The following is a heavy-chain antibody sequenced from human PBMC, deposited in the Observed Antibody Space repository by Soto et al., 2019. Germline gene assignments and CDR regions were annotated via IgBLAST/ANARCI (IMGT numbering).Heavy chain of an antibody. V-gene: IGHV1-18*04. D-gene: IGHD3-22*01. CDR2: ISAYNGNT. J-gene: IGHJ4*02. CDR3: ARVVPPYYYDSSGYYYPDY. CDR1: GYTFTSYG. Sequence: QVQLVQSGAEVKQPGASVKVSCKASGYTFTSYGISWVRQAPGQGLEWMGWISAYNGNTNYAQKLQGRVTMTTDTSTSTAYMELRSLRSDDTAVYYCARVVPPYYYDSSGYYYPDYWGQGTLVTVSS.